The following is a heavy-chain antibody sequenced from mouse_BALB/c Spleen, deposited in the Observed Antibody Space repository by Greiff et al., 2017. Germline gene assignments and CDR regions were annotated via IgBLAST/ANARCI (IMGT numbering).Heavy chain of an antibody. CDR1: GYSFTGYF. Sequence: EVKLQQSGPELVKPGASVKISCKASGYSFTGYFMNWVMQSHGKSLEWIGRINPYNGDTFYNQKFKGKATLTVDKSSSTAHMELRSLASEDSAVYYCAREYYRYDGAMDYWGQGTSVTVSS. CDR2: INPYNGDT. CDR3: AREYYRYDGAMDY. J-gene: IGHJ4*01. V-gene: IGHV1-20*02. D-gene: IGHD2-14*01.